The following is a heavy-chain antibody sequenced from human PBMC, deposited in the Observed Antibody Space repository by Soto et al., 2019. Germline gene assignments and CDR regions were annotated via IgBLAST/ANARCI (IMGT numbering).Heavy chain of an antibody. Sequence: PGESLKISCMGSGYSFTSYWIAWVRQMPGKGLESMGIIYPGDSETRYSPSFQGQVTFSADKSTGTAYLQWNSLKASDTAIYYCARPTGYYNGGEYYYYGVDDWGQGTTVTVSS. CDR3: ARPTGYYNGGEYYYYGVDD. D-gene: IGHD3-9*01. CDR1: GYSFTSYW. J-gene: IGHJ6*02. V-gene: IGHV5-51*01. CDR2: IYPGDSET.